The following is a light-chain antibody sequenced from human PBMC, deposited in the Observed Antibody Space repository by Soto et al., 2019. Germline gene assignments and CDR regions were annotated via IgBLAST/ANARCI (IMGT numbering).Light chain of an antibody. CDR3: LQDYNYPYT. Sequence: AIQMTQSPSSLSASVGDRVTITCRASQDIRNELGWYQQKPGKAPKLLIYAASSLQSGVPSRFSGSGSGTDFTLTINSLQPEDFATYYCLQDYNYPYTFGQGTKLEIK. CDR2: AAS. CDR1: QDIRNE. J-gene: IGKJ2*01. V-gene: IGKV1-6*01.